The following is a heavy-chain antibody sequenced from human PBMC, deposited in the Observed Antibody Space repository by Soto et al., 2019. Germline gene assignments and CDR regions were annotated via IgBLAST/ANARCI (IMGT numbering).Heavy chain of an antibody. V-gene: IGHV3-43*01. Sequence: GGSLRLSCAASGFTFDDYTMHWVRQAPGKGLEWVSLISWDGGSTYYADSVKGRFTISRDNSKNSLYLQMNSLRTEDTALYYCAKEHDYGGNSPFDYWGQGTLVTVSS. CDR3: AKEHDYGGNSPFDY. D-gene: IGHD4-17*01. CDR2: ISWDGGST. CDR1: GFTFDDYT. J-gene: IGHJ4*02.